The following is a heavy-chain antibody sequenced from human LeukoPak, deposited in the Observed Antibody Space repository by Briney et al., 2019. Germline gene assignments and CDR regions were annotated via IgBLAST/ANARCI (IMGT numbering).Heavy chain of an antibody. V-gene: IGHV4-59*08. J-gene: IGHJ4*02. Sequence: SETLSLTCTVSGGSISSYYWSWIRQPPGKGLEWIGYIYYSGITNYNPSLKSRTTMSVDTSKNQFSLKLSSVTAADTAVYYCARQLNTDWGHYYFDFWGQGTLVTVSS. CDR2: IYYSGIT. CDR1: GGSISSYY. CDR3: ARQLNTDWGHYYFDF. D-gene: IGHD3-9*01.